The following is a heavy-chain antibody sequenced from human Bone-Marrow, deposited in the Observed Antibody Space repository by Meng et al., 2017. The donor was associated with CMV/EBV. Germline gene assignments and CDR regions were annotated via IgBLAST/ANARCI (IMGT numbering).Heavy chain of an antibody. Sequence: SGPTLVKPTQTLTLTCTFSGFSLSTSGVGVGWIRQPPGKALEWLALIYWNDDKRYSPSLKSRLTITKDTSKNQVVLTMTNMDPVDTATYYCAHGRGIAAAAYLFDPWGQGTLVTVSS. V-gene: IGHV2-5*01. D-gene: IGHD6-13*01. J-gene: IGHJ5*02. CDR3: AHGRGIAAAAYLFDP. CDR2: IYWNDDK. CDR1: GFSLSTSGVG.